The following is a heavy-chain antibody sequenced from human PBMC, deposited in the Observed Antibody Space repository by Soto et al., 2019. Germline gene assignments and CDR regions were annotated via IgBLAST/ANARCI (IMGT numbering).Heavy chain of an antibody. CDR2: IWYGGSNK. CDR1: GCTFSSYG. Sequence: GGSLRLSCAASGCTFSSYGMRWVRQAPGKGLEWVAVIWYGGSNKYYADSVKGRFTISRDNSKNTLYLQMNSLRAEDTAVYYCARGPGYCSGGSCYSAGPYYYYYYGMDVWGQGTTVTVSS. J-gene: IGHJ6*02. CDR3: ARGPGYCSGGSCYSAGPYYYYYYGMDV. V-gene: IGHV3-33*01. D-gene: IGHD2-15*01.